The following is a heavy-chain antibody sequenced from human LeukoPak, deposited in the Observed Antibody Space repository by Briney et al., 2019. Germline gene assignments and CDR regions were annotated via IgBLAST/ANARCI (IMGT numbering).Heavy chain of an antibody. CDR2: ISGSGVST. J-gene: IGHJ3*02. CDR1: GFTFSSSA. Sequence: GGSLRPSCAASGFTFSSSAMTWVRQAPGKGLEWVSSISGSGVSTYYADSVKGRFTISRDNSKNTVYLQMNSLRAEDTAVYYCAKGDDSSSWTAFDIWGQGTMVTVSS. D-gene: IGHD6-13*01. V-gene: IGHV3-23*01. CDR3: AKGDDSSSWTAFDI.